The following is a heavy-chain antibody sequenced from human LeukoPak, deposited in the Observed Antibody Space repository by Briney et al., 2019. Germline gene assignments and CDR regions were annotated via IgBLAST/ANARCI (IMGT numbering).Heavy chain of an antibody. Sequence: PSETLSLTCSVSGGSISSSSSYWGWIRQPPGKGLEWIGSIYYSGSSFDNPALKSRVTISVDTSKNQFSLRLSSVTAADTAVYYCARDKRVAVAGTYIYYYYMDVWGNGTTVTISS. CDR1: GGSISSSSSY. V-gene: IGHV4-39*07. CDR2: IYYSGSS. D-gene: IGHD6-19*01. CDR3: ARDKRVAVAGTYIYYYYMDV. J-gene: IGHJ6*03.